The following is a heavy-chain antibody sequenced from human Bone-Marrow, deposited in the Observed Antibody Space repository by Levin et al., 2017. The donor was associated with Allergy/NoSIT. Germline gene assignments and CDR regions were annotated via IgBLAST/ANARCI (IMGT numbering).Heavy chain of an antibody. CDR2: IYHGGIT. CDR1: GGSVGSGGYY. Sequence: SETLSLTCSVSGGSVGSGGYYWSWVRQRPGKGLEWIGYIYHGGITKYNPAYDSRAVIAVNMSKNQLSLRLMSVTATDTAVYYCTRDGGTGSFYNRPFHFWGQGILVTVSS. V-gene: IGHV4-31*03. CDR3: TRDGGTGSFYNRPFHF. D-gene: IGHD3-10*01. J-gene: IGHJ4*02.